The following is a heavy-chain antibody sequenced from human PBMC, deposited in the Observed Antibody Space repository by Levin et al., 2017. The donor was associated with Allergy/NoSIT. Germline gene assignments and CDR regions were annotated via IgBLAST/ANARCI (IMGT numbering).Heavy chain of an antibody. CDR2: ISAYNGNT. D-gene: IGHD3-10*01. V-gene: IGHV1-18*01. CDR3: ARPKPSTMVRGPEKAGYYDGMDG. J-gene: IGHJ6*02. Sequence: ASVKVSCKASGYTFTSYGISWVRQAPGQGLEWMGWISAYNGNTNYAQKLQGRVTMTTDTSTSTAYMELRSLRSDDTAVYYCARPKPSTMVRGPEKAGYYDGMDGWGQGTTVTVSS. CDR1: GYTFTSYG.